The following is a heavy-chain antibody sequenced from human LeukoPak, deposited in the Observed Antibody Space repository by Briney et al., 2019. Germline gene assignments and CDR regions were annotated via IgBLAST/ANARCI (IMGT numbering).Heavy chain of an antibody. D-gene: IGHD3-10*01. Sequence: GASVKVSCKASGYTFTSYAMNWVRQAPGQWLEWMGWINTNTGNPTYAQGFTGRFVFSLDTSVSTAYLQISSLKAEDTAVYYCARPQLWFGELFYDYWGQGTLVTVSS. V-gene: IGHV7-4-1*02. CDR2: INTNTGNP. CDR3: ARPQLWFGELFYDY. CDR1: GYTFTSYA. J-gene: IGHJ4*02.